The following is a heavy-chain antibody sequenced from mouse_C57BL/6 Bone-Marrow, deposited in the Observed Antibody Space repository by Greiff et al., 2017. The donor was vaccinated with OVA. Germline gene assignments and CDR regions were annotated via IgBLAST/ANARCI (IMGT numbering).Heavy chain of an antibody. J-gene: IGHJ1*03. CDR2: IWSDGST. Sequence: VKLVESGPGLVAPSQRLSITCTVSGFSLTSYGVHWVRQPPGKGLEWLVVIWSDGSTTYNSALKSRLSISKDNSKSQVFLKMNSLQTDDTAMYYCARHPLWDPWYFDVWGTGTTVTVSS. CDR1: GFSLTSYG. D-gene: IGHD4-1*01. V-gene: IGHV2-6-1*01. CDR3: ARHPLWDPWYFDV.